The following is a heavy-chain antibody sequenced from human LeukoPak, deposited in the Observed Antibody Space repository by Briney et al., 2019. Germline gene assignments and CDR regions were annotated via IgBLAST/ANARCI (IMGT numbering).Heavy chain of an antibody. CDR1: GFTFSSYS. CDR2: ISGSGGST. J-gene: IGHJ3*02. V-gene: IGHV3-23*01. D-gene: IGHD1-26*01. Sequence: GGSLRLSCAASGFTFSSYSMNWVRQAPGKGLEWVSAISGSGGSTYYADSVKGRFTISRDNSKNTLYLQMNSLRAEDTAVYYCAKDSAYSGSYHDDAFDIWGQGTMVTVSS. CDR3: AKDSAYSGSYHDDAFDI.